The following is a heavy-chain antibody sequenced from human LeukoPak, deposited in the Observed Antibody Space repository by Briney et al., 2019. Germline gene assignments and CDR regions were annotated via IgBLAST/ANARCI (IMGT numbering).Heavy chain of an antibody. CDR3: AKQRGVAVNGYLDY. D-gene: IGHD2-8*01. Sequence: QPGRSLRLSCAASGFTFRNYGMHWVRQVPGKGLEWVAVISYDGSNKYYADSVKGRFTISRDNSKNALSLQMNSLRPEDTALYYCAKQRGVAVNGYLDYWGQGTLVTVSS. J-gene: IGHJ4*02. CDR1: GFTFRNYG. CDR2: ISYDGSNK. V-gene: IGHV3-30*18.